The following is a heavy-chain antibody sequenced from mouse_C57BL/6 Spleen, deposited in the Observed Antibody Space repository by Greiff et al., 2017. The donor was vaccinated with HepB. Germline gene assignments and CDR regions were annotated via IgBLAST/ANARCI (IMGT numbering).Heavy chain of an antibody. CDR2: IHPNSGST. V-gene: IGHV1-64*01. CDR1: GYTFTSYW. J-gene: IGHJ3*01. CDR3: ARYHYGSSPGFAY. D-gene: IGHD1-1*01. Sequence: VQLQQSGAELVKPGASVKLSCKASGYTFTSYWMHWVKQRPGQGLEWIGMIHPNSGSTNYNEKFKSKATLTVDKSSSTAYMQLSSLTSEDSAVYYCARYHYGSSPGFAYWGQGTLVTVSA.